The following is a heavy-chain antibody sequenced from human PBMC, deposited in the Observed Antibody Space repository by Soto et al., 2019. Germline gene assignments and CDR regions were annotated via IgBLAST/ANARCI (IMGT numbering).Heavy chain of an antibody. CDR2: ISYDGSNK. D-gene: IGHD6-13*01. CDR1: GFTFSSYS. Sequence: GGSLRLSCAASGFTFSSYSMHWVLKAPGKGLEWVAVISYDGSNKYYADSVKGRFTISRDNSKNTLYLQMNSLRAEDTAVYYCARDSRRTTWQQLLPYYYYYYGMDVWGQGTTVTVSS. CDR3: ARDSRRTTWQQLLPYYYYYYGMDV. J-gene: IGHJ6*02. V-gene: IGHV3-30-3*01.